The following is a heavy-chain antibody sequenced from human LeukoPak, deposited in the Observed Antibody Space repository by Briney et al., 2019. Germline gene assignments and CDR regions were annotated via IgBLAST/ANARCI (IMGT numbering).Heavy chain of an antibody. CDR2: IYTSGST. V-gene: IGHV4-4*07. Sequence: SETLSLTCTVSGASISSYHWSWTRQPAGKGLEWIGCIYTSGSTNYKPSLKSRVSMSVDTSKNHFSLKLSSVTAADTAVYYCARRPYWYFDLWGRGTLVTVSS. J-gene: IGHJ2*01. CDR1: GASISSYH. D-gene: IGHD6-6*01. CDR3: ARRPYWYFDL.